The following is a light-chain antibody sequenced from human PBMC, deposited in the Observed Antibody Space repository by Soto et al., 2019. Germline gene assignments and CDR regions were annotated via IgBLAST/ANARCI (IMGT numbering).Light chain of an antibody. CDR1: SSDVGGYNY. CDR2: EVS. J-gene: IGLJ2*01. V-gene: IGLV2-14*01. Sequence: QSALTQPASVSGSPGQSITISCTVTSSDVGGYNYVSWYQQHRGKAPKLMIYEVSNRPSGVSNRFSGSKSGNTASMTLSGLQGEDEAEDDCSSYTSCSTVVFGGGTKLTVL. CDR3: SSYTSCSTVV.